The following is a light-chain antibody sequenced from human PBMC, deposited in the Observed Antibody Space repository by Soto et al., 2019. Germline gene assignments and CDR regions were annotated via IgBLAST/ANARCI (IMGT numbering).Light chain of an antibody. CDR3: QQYNRYPLT. CDR2: KAS. Sequence: DIQMTQSPSTLSASVGDRVIITCRASQSISTWLAWYQQKPGKAPKLLIYKASRLESGVPSRFSGSGSETEFTLNISGLQPDDFASYYCQQYNRYPLTVGGGTKVDIK. V-gene: IGKV1-5*03. J-gene: IGKJ4*01. CDR1: QSISTW.